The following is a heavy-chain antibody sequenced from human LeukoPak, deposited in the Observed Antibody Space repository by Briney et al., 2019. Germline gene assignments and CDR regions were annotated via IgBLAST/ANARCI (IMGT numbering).Heavy chain of an antibody. J-gene: IGHJ4*02. D-gene: IGHD5-24*01. CDR3: ARGGRWLQLAFDY. CDR1: GFSISSGYF. Sequence: SETLSLTCSVSGFSISSGYFWGWIRQPPGKGLECIGTIYHSGSTYYNPSLKSRVTISVDTSKNQFSLKLNSVTAADTAVYYCARGGRWLQLAFDYWGQGTLVTVSS. CDR2: IYHSGST. V-gene: IGHV4-38-2*02.